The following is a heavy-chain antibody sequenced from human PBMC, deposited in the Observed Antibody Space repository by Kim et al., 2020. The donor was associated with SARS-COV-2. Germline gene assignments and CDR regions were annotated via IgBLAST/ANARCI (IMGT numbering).Heavy chain of an antibody. CDR1: GGSISSSSYY. V-gene: IGHV4-39*01. CDR3: ARRLYSSSFLGMDV. J-gene: IGHJ6*02. CDR2: IYYSGST. Sequence: SETLSLTCTVSGGSISSSSYYWGWIRQPPGKGLEWIGSIYYSGSTYYNPSLKSRVTISVDTSKNQFSLKLSSVTAADTAVYYCARRLYSSSFLGMDVWGQGTTVTVSS. D-gene: IGHD6-13*01.